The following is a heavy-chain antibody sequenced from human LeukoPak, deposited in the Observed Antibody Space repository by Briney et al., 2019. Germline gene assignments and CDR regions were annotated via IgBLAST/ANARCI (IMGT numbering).Heavy chain of an antibody. CDR2: ISSSSGYI. Sequence: GGSLRLSCAASGFTFSSYSMNWVRQAPGKGLEWVSSISSSSGYIYYADSVKGRFTISRDNAKNSLYLQMNSLRAEDRAVYYCARDADSSSWSMYYYYGMDVWGQGTTVTVSS. CDR1: GFTFSSYS. V-gene: IGHV3-21*01. D-gene: IGHD6-13*01. J-gene: IGHJ6*02. CDR3: ARDADSSSWSMYYYYGMDV.